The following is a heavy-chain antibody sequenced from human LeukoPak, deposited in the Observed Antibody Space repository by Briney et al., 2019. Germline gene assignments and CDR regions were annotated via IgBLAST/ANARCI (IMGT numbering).Heavy chain of an antibody. CDR3: ARMIGLGEVSPYFDY. J-gene: IGHJ4*02. CDR2: IYPGDSDT. V-gene: IGHV5-51*01. Sequence: GDSMKISCKGSGYSFTSYWIGWVRQMPGKGLEWMGIIYPGDSDTRYSPSFQGQVTISADKSISTAYLQWSSLKASDTAMYYCARMIGLGEVSPYFDYWGQGSLVTVSS. D-gene: IGHD3-16*02. CDR1: GYSFTSYW.